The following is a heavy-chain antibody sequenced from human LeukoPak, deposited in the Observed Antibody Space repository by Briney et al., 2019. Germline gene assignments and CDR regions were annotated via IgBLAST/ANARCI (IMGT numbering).Heavy chain of an antibody. J-gene: IGHJ6*03. Sequence: GGSLRLSCEASGLSISDYTMHWVRQVPGKGLEWVSSISSRSSYIHYADSVKGRFTISRDNAKNSLYLQMNSLRGEDTAIYYCARDGRESSGYYNFYYYYMDVWGKGTTVTISS. CDR1: GLSISDYT. CDR3: ARDGRESSGYYNFYYYYMDV. V-gene: IGHV3-21*01. D-gene: IGHD6-19*01. CDR2: ISSRSSYI.